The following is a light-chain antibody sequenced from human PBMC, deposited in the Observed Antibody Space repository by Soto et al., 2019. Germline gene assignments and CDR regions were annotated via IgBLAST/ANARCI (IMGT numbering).Light chain of an antibody. J-gene: IGKJ5*01. V-gene: IGKV3-15*01. CDR3: QQYNNWPFS. Sequence: EIVMTQSPATLSLSPGERATLFCRASQSLTTDLAWYQQKPGQPPRLLIYDVPIRATGVPARFSGTGSETDFTLTISGLQSEDSAVYFCQQYNNWPFSFGQGTRLEIK. CDR2: DVP. CDR1: QSLTTD.